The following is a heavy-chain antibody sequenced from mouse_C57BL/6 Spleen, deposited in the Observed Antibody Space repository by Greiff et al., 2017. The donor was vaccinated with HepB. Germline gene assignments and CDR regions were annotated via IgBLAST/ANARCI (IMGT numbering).Heavy chain of an antibody. CDR2: IYPSDSET. V-gene: IGHV1-61*01. J-gene: IGHJ4*01. D-gene: IGHD1-1*01. CDR3: ARGATVVASMDY. CDR1: GYTFTSYW. Sequence: QVQLKQSGAELVRPGSSVKLSCKASGYTFTSYWMDWVKQRPGQGLEWIGNIYPSDSETHYNQKFKDKATLTVDKSSSTAYMQLSRLTSEDSAVYYCARGATVVASMDYWGQGTSVTVSS.